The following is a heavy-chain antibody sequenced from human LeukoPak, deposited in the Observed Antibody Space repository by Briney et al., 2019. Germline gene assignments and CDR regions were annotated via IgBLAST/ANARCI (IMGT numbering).Heavy chain of an antibody. Sequence: SETLSLTCTVFGGSMNNYYWSWIRQPPGKALEWIGYIYYSGSTNYNPSLKSRVTMSVDTSKNHFSLKLSSVTAADTAVYHCARITPSGWSDYWGQGTLVTVSS. D-gene: IGHD6-19*01. CDR1: GGSMNNYY. CDR2: IYYSGST. V-gene: IGHV4-59*01. CDR3: ARITPSGWSDY. J-gene: IGHJ4*02.